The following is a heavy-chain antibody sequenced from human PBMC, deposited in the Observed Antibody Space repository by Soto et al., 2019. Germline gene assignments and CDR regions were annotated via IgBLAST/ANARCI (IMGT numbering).Heavy chain of an antibody. CDR1: GGSISTYY. CDR3: ARHLKGSGSFCLNVVDY. CDR2: IYSSGNT. Sequence: SETLSLTCTVSGGSISTYYWSWIRQPPGKGLEWIGYIYSSGNTNSNPSLKSRVTILVDTSKNQFSLKLSSVTAADTAVYYCARHLKGSGSFCLNVVDYWGQGTLVTVS. J-gene: IGHJ4*02. D-gene: IGHD3-10*01. V-gene: IGHV4-59*08.